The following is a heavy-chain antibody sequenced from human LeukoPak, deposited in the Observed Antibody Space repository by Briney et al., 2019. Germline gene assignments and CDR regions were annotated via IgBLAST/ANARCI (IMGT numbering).Heavy chain of an antibody. D-gene: IGHD4-17*01. CDR1: GFTFSRYG. CDR2: IGYDRNSK. CDR3: AKNRRASGDYAGAFDY. V-gene: IGHV3-30*02. J-gene: IGHJ4*02. Sequence: GGSLRLSCAAYGFTFSRYGIHWVRQAAGKGLAWVAFIGYDRNSKHYADSVKGRFTISGDNSKNTLYLQMNSLRTEDTAVYYCAKNRRASGDYAGAFDYWGQGTLVTVSS.